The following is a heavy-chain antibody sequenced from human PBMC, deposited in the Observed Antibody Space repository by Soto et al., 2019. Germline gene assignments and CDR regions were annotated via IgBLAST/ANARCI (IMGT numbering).Heavy chain of an antibody. V-gene: IGHV3-48*02. Sequence: GGSLRLSCVASRFTFSTYSMNWVRQAPGKGLEWVSYIGSSGSTIYYADSVKGRFTISRDNAKNSLYLQMNSLRDEDTAVYYCARGRFFDYWGQGTLVTVSS. J-gene: IGHJ4*02. CDR2: IGSSGSTI. CDR3: ARGRFFDY. CDR1: RFTFSTYS.